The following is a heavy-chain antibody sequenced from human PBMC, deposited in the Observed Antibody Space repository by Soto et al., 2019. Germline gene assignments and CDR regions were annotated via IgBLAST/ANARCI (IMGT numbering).Heavy chain of an antibody. Sequence: QVHLVPAGADVKKPGASVKVSCKGSGYAFTTYGITWVRQAPGQGVEWMGWISAHNGNRNYAQKIQGRVTGTRDTSTSTAYMEMRRLRSDDTAVYYFARGRYGDYWGQVALVNVSS. D-gene: IGHD1-1*01. CDR2: ISAHNGNR. J-gene: IGHJ4*02. V-gene: IGHV1-18*01. CDR3: ARGRYGDY. CDR1: GYAFTTYG.